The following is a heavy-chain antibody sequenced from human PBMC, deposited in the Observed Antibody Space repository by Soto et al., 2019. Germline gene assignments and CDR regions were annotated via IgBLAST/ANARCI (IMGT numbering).Heavy chain of an antibody. Sequence: PGGSLGLSCAASGFTFSSYGMDWSRKAPGKGLEWVAVISYDGSNKYYADSVKGRFTISRDNSKNTLYLQMNSLRAEDTAVYYCSKKRYGSYQEPDAFDIWGQGTMVTVSS. CDR1: GFTFSSYG. V-gene: IGHV3-30*18. D-gene: IGHD1-26*01. CDR2: ISYDGSNK. CDR3: SKKRYGSYQEPDAFDI. J-gene: IGHJ3*02.